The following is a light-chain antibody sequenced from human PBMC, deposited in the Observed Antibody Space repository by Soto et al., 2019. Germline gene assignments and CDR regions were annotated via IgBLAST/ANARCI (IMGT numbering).Light chain of an antibody. CDR2: DAS. Sequence: EFVLTQSPGTLSLSPGERATLSCRASQTVRNNYLAWYQQKPGQAPRLLIYDASSRATGIPDRFSGSGPGTDFTLTISSLEPEDSAVYYCQQNLGVHTFGQGTKVDIK. J-gene: IGKJ1*01. V-gene: IGKV3-20*01. CDR3: QQNLGVHT. CDR1: QTVRNNY.